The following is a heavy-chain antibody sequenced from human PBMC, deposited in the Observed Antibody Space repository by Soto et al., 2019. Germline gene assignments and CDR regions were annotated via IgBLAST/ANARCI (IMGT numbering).Heavy chain of an antibody. CDR3: ARAHATACDY. CDR2: IYYSGST. V-gene: IGHV4-31*03. Sequence: SETLSLTCTVSGGSISSGGYYWSWIRQHPGKGLEWIGYIYYSGSTYYNPSLKSRVTISVDTSKNQFSLMLSSVTAADTAVYYCARAHATACDYWGQGTLVTVSS. CDR1: GGSISSGGYY. J-gene: IGHJ4*02.